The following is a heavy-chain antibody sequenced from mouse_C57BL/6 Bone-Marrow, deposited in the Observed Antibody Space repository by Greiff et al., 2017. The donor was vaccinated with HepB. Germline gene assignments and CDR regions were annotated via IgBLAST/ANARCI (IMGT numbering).Heavy chain of an antibody. J-gene: IGHJ2*01. CDR3: ARSTVVAFDY. D-gene: IGHD1-1*01. CDR1: GYTFTSYW. V-gene: IGHV1-69*01. Sequence: QVQLQQPGAELVMPGASVKLSCKASGYTFTSYWMHWVKQRPGQGLEWIGEIDPSDSYTNYNQKFKGKSTLTVDKSSSTAYMQLSSLTSEDSAVYDCARSTVVAFDYWGQGTTRTVSS. CDR2: IDPSDSYT.